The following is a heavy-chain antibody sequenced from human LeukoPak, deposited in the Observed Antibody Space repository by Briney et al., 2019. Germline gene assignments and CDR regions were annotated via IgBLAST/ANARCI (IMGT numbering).Heavy chain of an antibody. V-gene: IGHV4-38-2*02. D-gene: IGHD6-13*01. CDR1: GYSISSGYY. J-gene: IGHJ4*02. Sequence: SETLSLTCTVSGYSISSGYYWGWIRQPPGKGLEWIGSIYHSGSTYYNPSLKSRVTISVDTSKNQFSLKLSSVTAADTAVYYCARGAPQYSSSLDYWGQGTLVTVSS. CDR2: IYHSGST. CDR3: ARGAPQYSSSLDY.